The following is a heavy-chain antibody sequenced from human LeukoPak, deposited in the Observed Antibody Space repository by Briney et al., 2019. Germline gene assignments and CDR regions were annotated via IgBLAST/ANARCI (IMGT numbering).Heavy chain of an antibody. V-gene: IGHV1-18*01. Sequence: ASVKVSCKASGCTFTSHGISWVRQAPGQGLEWMGWISAYNGDTKHAQNLQGRVTLTTYTLTTTAYLELRSLTSDDTAVYYCARDPSNTSGWKTWFDPWGQGTLVTVSS. CDR1: GCTFTSHG. D-gene: IGHD6-19*01. CDR3: ARDPSNTSGWKTWFDP. CDR2: ISAYNGDT. J-gene: IGHJ5*02.